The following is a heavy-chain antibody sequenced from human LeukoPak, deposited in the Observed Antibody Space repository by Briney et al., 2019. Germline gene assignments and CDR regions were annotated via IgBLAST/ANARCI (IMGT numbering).Heavy chain of an antibody. V-gene: IGHV1-24*01. J-gene: IGHJ1*01. CDR3: ATTVPAPSEYFQP. CDR2: FDPEDGET. Sequence: ASVKVSCKVSVYTLTELSMHWVRQAPGKGLGWMGGFDPEDGETIYAQKFQGRVTMTEDTSTDTAYMELSSLRSEDTDVYYCATTVPAPSEYFQPWGQGTLVTVSS. D-gene: IGHD4-11*01. CDR1: VYTLTELS.